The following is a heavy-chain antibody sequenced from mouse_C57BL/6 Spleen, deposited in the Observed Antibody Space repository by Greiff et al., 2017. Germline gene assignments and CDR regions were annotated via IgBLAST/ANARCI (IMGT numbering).Heavy chain of an antibody. CDR3: TTHYYGSSYRDY. V-gene: IGHV14-4*01. Sequence: EVNVVESGAELVRPGASVKLSCTASGFNIKDDYMHWVKQRPEQGLEWIGWIDPENGDTEYASKFQGKATITADTSSNTAYLQLSSLTSEDTAVYYCTTHYYGSSYRDYWGQGTTLTVSS. J-gene: IGHJ2*01. D-gene: IGHD1-1*01. CDR1: GFNIKDDY. CDR2: IDPENGDT.